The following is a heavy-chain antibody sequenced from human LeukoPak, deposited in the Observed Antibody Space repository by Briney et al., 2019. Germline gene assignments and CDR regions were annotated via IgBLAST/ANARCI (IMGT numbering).Heavy chain of an antibody. V-gene: IGHV3-23*01. CDR1: GFTFSSYG. CDR3: VLYPIYYDSGGYYLSQDY. Sequence: GGSLRLSCAASGFTFSSYGMSWVRQAPGKALEWVSTISGSGGSTYYADSVKGRFTISRDNSKNSVFLQMNSLRAEDTAVYYCVLYPIYYDSGGYYLSQDYWGQGTLVTVSS. D-gene: IGHD3-22*01. CDR2: ISGSGGST. J-gene: IGHJ4*02.